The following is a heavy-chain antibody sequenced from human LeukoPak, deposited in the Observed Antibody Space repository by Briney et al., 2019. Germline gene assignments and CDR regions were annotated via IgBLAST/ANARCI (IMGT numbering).Heavy chain of an antibody. J-gene: IGHJ4*02. CDR1: GGSCDDYY. CDR2: IHPHGIF. D-gene: IGHD5-24*01. V-gene: IGHV4-34*01. CDR3: ARGRDRSKAGDH. Sequence: SETLSLTCDVSGGSCDDYYCSWIRQPPGKGLEWIGEIHPHGIFYYNSSLVSRVTMSIDTSKSQFSLRLTSVTAADTAFYYCARGRDRSKAGDHWGQGSLVTASS.